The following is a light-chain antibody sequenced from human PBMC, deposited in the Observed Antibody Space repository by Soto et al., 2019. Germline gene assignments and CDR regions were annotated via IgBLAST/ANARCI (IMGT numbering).Light chain of an antibody. J-gene: IGKJ4*01. CDR3: QQYNNWPLT. CDR2: DAS. Sequence: EIVMTQSPATLSVSPGDRATLSCRASQSVDNDLAWYQQKPGQPPRLLIYDASTRATGIPARFSGSQSGTEFTLTISSLLSEDFAVYSCQQYNNWPLTFGGGTTVAIK. V-gene: IGKV3D-15*01. CDR1: QSVDND.